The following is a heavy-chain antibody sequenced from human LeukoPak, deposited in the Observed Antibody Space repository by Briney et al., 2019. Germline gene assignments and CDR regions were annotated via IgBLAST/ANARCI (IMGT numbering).Heavy chain of an antibody. D-gene: IGHD6-19*01. CDR2: ISYGGSNK. Sequence: GGSLRLSCAASGFTFSSYAMHWVRQAPGKGLEWVAVISYGGSNKYYADSVKGRFTISRDNSKNTLYLQMNSLRAEDTAVYYCARDRDSSGYFDYWGQGTLVTVSS. CDR3: ARDRDSSGYFDY. J-gene: IGHJ4*02. CDR1: GFTFSSYA. V-gene: IGHV3-30-3*01.